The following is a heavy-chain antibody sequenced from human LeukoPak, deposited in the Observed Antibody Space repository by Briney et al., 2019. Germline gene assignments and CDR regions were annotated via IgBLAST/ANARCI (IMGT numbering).Heavy chain of an antibody. CDR1: GFTFSSYA. J-gene: IGHJ4*02. CDR3: GGGPRPNWNFGSAVDN. V-gene: IGHV3-30-3*01. CDR2: ISYDGSNK. D-gene: IGHD1-1*01. Sequence: GRSLRLSCAASGFTFSSYAMHWVRQAPGKGLEWVAVISYDGSNKYYADPVKGRFTISRDNSKNTVHLQLTRVRPDDAGVYFCGGGPRPNWNFGSAVDNWGQGTLVTVSS.